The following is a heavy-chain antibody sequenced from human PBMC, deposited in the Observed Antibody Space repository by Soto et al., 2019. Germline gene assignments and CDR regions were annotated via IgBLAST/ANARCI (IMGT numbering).Heavy chain of an antibody. D-gene: IGHD5-18*01. CDR2: ISYDGSNK. J-gene: IGHJ4*02. Sequence: QVQLVESGGGVVQPGRSLRLSCAASGFTFSSYGMHWVRQAPGKGLEWVAVISYDGSNKYYADSVKGRFTISRDNSKNTRYLQMNRLRAEGPDVYYCAKGSTAMTYFDYWAPGTLVTVSS. V-gene: IGHV3-30*18. CDR1: GFTFSSYG. CDR3: AKGSTAMTYFDY.